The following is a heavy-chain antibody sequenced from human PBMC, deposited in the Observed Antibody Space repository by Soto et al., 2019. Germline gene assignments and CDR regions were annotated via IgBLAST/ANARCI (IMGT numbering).Heavy chain of an antibody. CDR3: AMFGVVISIAGPDYSGMDV. CDR1: GYTFTSYY. Sequence: ASVKVSCKASGYTFTSYYMHWVRQAPGQGLEWMGIINPSGGSTSYAQKFQGRVTMTRDTSTSTVYMELSSLRSEDTAVYYCAMFGVVISIAGPDYSGMDVWGQGTTVTVSS. CDR2: INPSGGST. D-gene: IGHD3-3*01. J-gene: IGHJ6*02. V-gene: IGHV1-46*01.